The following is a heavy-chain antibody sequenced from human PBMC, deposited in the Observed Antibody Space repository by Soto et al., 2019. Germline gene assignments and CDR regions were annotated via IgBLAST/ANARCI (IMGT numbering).Heavy chain of an antibody. CDR1: GVTFSSYA. D-gene: IGHD6-13*01. J-gene: IGHJ6*02. Sequence: GGSLRLSCAASGVTFSSYAMSWVRQAPGKGLEWVSAISGSGGSTYYADSVKGRFTISRDNSKNTLYLQMNSLRAEDTAVYYCAKGGVADSSSRLNYYYYYGMDVWGQGTTVTSP. CDR2: ISGSGGST. CDR3: AKGGVADSSSRLNYYYYYGMDV. V-gene: IGHV3-23*01.